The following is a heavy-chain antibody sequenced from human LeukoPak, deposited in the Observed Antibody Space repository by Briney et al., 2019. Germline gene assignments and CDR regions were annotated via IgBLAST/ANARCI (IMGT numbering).Heavy chain of an antibody. J-gene: IGHJ4*02. CDR1: GFTFSGYS. CDR3: AREAPYSSGWYRDHFDY. CDR2: LSGSSSNI. Sequence: TGGSLRLSCASSGFTFSGYSMNWVRQAPGKGLEWVSSLSGSSSNIYYADSVKGRFTISRDNAKNSLYLQMNSLRAEDTAVYYCAREAPYSSGWYRDHFDYWGQGTLVTVSS. V-gene: IGHV3-21*01. D-gene: IGHD6-19*01.